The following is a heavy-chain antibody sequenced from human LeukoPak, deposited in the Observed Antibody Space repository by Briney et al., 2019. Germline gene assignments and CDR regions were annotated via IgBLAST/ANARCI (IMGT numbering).Heavy chain of an antibody. CDR2: IYSGGST. CDR3: ARAAMVTSVDY. CDR1: GFTVSSNY. V-gene: IGHV3-53*01. J-gene: IGHJ4*02. D-gene: IGHD5-18*01. Sequence: GGSLRLSCAASGFTVSSNYMSWVRQAPGKGLEWVSVIYSGGSTYYADSVKGRFTISRDNAKNSLYLQMNSLRAEDTAVYYCARAAMVTSVDYWGQGTLVTVSS.